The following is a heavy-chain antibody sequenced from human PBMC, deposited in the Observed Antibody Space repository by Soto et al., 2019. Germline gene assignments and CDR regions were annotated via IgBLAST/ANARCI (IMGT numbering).Heavy chain of an antibody. Sequence: QVQLVESGGGVVQPGRSLRLSCAASGFTFSSYAMHWVRQAPGKGLEWVAVISYDGSNKYYADSVKGRFTISRDNSKNTLYLQMNSLRAEDTAVYYCERVQYISYYYYDGMDVWGQGTTVTVSS. CDR1: GFTFSSYA. CDR3: ERVQYISYYYYDGMDV. CDR2: ISYDGSNK. V-gene: IGHV3-30-3*01. D-gene: IGHD3-3*02. J-gene: IGHJ6*02.